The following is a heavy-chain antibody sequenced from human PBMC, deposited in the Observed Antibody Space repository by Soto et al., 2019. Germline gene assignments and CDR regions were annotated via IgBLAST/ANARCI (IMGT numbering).Heavy chain of an antibody. CDR2: ISSSSSDI. V-gene: IGHV3-21*01. CDR3: ARDSVAAAGLFDY. CDR1: GFTFSSYS. D-gene: IGHD6-13*01. Sequence: EVQLVESGGGLVKPGGSLRLSCAASGFTFSSYSMNWVRQAPGKGMEWVSSISSSSSDIYYADSVKGRFTISRDNAKNSLYLQMNSLRAEDTAVYYCARDSVAAAGLFDYWGQGSLVTVSS. J-gene: IGHJ4*02.